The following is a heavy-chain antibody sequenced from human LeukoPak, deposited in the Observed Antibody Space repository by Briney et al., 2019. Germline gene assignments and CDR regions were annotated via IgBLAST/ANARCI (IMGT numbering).Heavy chain of an antibody. Sequence: SVKVSCKASGGTFSSYAISWVRQAPGQGLEWMGGIIPIFGTANYAQKFQGRVTITADESTSTAYMELSSLRSEDTAVYYCARDRISRGSEYFFDYWGQGTLVTVSS. V-gene: IGHV1-69*13. D-gene: IGHD3-10*01. CDR1: GGTFSSYA. CDR2: IIPIFGTA. J-gene: IGHJ4*02. CDR3: ARDRISRGSEYFFDY.